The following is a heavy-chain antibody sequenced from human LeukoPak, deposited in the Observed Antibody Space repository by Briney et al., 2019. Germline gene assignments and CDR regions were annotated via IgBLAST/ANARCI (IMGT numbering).Heavy chain of an antibody. CDR1: GYTFTSYY. J-gene: IGHJ4*02. D-gene: IGHD3-22*01. V-gene: IGHV1-46*01. CDR2: INPSGGST. Sequence: ASVKVSCKASGYTFTSYYMHWVRQAPGQGLEWMGIINPSGGSTSYAQKFQGRVTMTRDMSTSTVYMELSSLRSEDTAVYYCARDFRRHDSSGYYSYWGQGTLVTVSS. CDR3: ARDFRRHDSSGYYSY.